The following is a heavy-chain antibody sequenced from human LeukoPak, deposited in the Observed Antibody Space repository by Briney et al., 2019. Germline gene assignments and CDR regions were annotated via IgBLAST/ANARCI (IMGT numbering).Heavy chain of an antibody. CDR3: ARGSIYRLFGVVIAGYSYEAFEI. D-gene: IGHD3-3*01. CDR1: GYTFNRSG. V-gene: IGHV1-18*01. CDR2: ISIYNGNT. Sequence: GASVKVSCKASGYTFNRSGINWVRQAPGQGLEWMGWISIYNGNTNYAQKFQGRITMTADTSTTTAYMELKNLSPDDTAVYYCARGSIYRLFGVVIAGYSYEAFEIWGQGTTVTVSS. J-gene: IGHJ3*02.